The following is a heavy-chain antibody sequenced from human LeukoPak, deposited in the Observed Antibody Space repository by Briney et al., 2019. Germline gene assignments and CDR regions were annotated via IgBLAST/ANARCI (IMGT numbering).Heavy chain of an antibody. D-gene: IGHD3-16*01. J-gene: IGHJ4*02. Sequence: PVGSLRLSRAASGFTFSVYIMNSVRQPPGPGLEWVSYITSNIAIIQYADSVKCRFTISRANAKNSLSLQMNSLRDEDTAVYYCARSVGGHFDYWGQGMLVTVSS. CDR1: GFTFSVYI. CDR3: ARSVGGHFDY. CDR2: ITSNIAII. V-gene: IGHV3-48*02.